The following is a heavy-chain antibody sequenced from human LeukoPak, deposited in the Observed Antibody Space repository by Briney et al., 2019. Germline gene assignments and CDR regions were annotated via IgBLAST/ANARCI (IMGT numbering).Heavy chain of an antibody. J-gene: IGHJ6*03. CDR2: IRYDGSNK. CDR1: GFTFSSYG. V-gene: IGHV3-30*02. D-gene: IGHD4-17*01. Sequence: SGGSLRLSCAASGFTFSSYGMHWVRQAPGKGLEWVAFIRYDGSNKYYADSVKGRFTISRDNAKNTLYLQMNSLRAEDTAVYYCARNGDYWYYYYYMDVWGKGTTVTVSS. CDR3: ARNGDYWYYYYYMDV.